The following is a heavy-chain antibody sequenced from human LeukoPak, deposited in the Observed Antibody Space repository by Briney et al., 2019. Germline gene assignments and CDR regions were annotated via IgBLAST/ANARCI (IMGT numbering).Heavy chain of an antibody. CDR1: GGSFSGYY. V-gene: IGHV4-34*01. CDR2: INHSGST. J-gene: IGHJ5*02. Sequence: SETLSLTCAVYGGSFSGYYWSWIRQPPGKGLEWIGEINHSGSTNYNPSLKSRVTFSVDTSKNQFSLKLSSVTAADTAVYYCARVVASSGYSWFDPWGQGTLVTVSS. D-gene: IGHD6-19*01. CDR3: ARVVASSGYSWFDP.